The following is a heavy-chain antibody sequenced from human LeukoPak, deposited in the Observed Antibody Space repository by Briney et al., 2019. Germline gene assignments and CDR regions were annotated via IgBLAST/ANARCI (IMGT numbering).Heavy chain of an antibody. J-gene: IGHJ5*02. D-gene: IGHD3-22*01. CDR1: GFTFSSYA. CDR3: AKPSFYYDSSGGNWFDP. CDR2: FSGSGGST. V-gene: IGHV3-23*01. Sequence: PGGSLRLSCAASGFTFSSYAMSWVRQAPGKGLEWVSAFSGSGGSTSYADSVKGRFTISRDNSKNTLYLQMNSLRAEDTAVYYCAKPSFYYDSSGGNWFDPWGQGTLVTVSS.